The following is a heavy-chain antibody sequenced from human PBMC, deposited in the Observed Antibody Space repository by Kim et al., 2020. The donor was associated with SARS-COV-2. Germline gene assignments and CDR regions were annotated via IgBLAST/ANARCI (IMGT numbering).Heavy chain of an antibody. J-gene: IGHJ6*02. V-gene: IGHV3-30*04. CDR3: ARDRAYYDFWSGYYPDYYYGMDV. D-gene: IGHD3-3*01. CDR2: ISYDGSNK. CDR1: GFTFSSYA. Sequence: GGSLRLSCAASGFTFSSYAMHWVRQAPGKGLEWVAVISYDGSNKYYADSVKGRFTISRDNSKNTLYLQMNSLRAEDTAVYYCARDRAYYDFWSGYYPDYYYGMDVWGQGTTVTVSS.